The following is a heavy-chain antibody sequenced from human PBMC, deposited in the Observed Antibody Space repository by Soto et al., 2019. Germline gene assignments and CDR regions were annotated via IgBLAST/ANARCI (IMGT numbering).Heavy chain of an antibody. Sequence: PGGPLRLSCAASGFTFSSYAMSWVRQAPGKGLEWVSAISGSGGSTYYADSVKGRFTISRDNSKNTLYLQMNSLRAEDTAVYYCAKDGNPIPYLTGYYRLGWFDPWGQGTLVTVSS. CDR2: ISGSGGST. V-gene: IGHV3-23*01. CDR3: AKDGNPIPYLTGYYRLGWFDP. J-gene: IGHJ5*02. D-gene: IGHD3-9*01. CDR1: GFTFSSYA.